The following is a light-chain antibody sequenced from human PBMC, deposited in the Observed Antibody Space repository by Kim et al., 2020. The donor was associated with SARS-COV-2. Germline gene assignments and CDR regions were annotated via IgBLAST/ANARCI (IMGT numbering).Light chain of an antibody. J-gene: IGKJ2*01. CDR2: ATS. CDR1: QSVSSH. CDR3: QQYNNGYT. V-gene: IGKV3-15*01. Sequence: SVSPGERAPLACRASQSVSSHLAWYQQKPGQAPRLLIYATSTRATGIPGRFTGSGSETEFTLTISSLQSEDFAVYYCQQYNNGYTFGPGTKVDIK.